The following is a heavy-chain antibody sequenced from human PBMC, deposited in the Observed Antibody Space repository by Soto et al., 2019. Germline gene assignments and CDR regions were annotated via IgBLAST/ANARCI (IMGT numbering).Heavy chain of an antibody. CDR1: GFSFEDYA. D-gene: IGHD3-10*01. Sequence: EVQLVESGGGLVQPGRSLRLSCAASGFSFEDYAMHWVRQDPGKGLEWVSGIAWNSDIIGYADSVKGRFTISRDNGKNSLYLQMNSLRPEDTALYYCAKDHYVSAIYAMYVWGQGTTVTVSS. CDR3: AKDHYVSAIYAMYV. CDR2: IAWNSDII. V-gene: IGHV3-9*01. J-gene: IGHJ6*02.